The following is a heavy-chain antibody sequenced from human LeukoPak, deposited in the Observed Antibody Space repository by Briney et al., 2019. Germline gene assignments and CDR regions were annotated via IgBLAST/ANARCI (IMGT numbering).Heavy chain of an antibody. CDR3: AREWDDSSGYYNY. D-gene: IGHD3-22*01. V-gene: IGHV3-53*01. J-gene: IGHJ4*02. CDR1: GFTVSSNY. CDR2: IYSGGST. Sequence: GGSLRLSCAASGFTVSSNYMSWARQAPGKGLEWVSVIYSGGSTYYADSVKGRFTISRDNSKNTLYLQMNSLRAEDTAVYCCAREWDDSSGYYNYWGQGTLVTVSS.